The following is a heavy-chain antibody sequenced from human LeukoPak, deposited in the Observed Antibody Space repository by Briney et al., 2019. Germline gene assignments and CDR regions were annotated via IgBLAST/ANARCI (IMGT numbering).Heavy chain of an antibody. CDR2: INTDGSNT. CDR3: ARDRGYHPDY. Sequence: QPSETLSLTCTVSGGSISSSSYYWMHWVRQAPGKGLEWVSHINTDGSNTDYADSVKGRFTISRDNAKNTLHLQMNSLRAEDTAVYYCARDRGYHPDYWGQGTLVTVSS. J-gene: IGHJ4*02. D-gene: IGHD2-15*01. V-gene: IGHV3-74*01. CDR1: GGSISSSSYYW.